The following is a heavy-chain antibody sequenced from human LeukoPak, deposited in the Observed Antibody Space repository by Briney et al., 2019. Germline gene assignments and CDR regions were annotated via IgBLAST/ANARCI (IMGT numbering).Heavy chain of an antibody. CDR1: GGTFSSYA. CDR2: IIPIFGTA. V-gene: IGHV1-69*01. Sequence: RASVKVSCKAYGGTFSSYAISWVRQAPGQGLEWMGGIIPIFGTANYAQKFQGRVRITADESTSTAYMELSSLRSEDTAVYYCARAPPSRYCSSTSCFSYYFDYWGQGTLVTVSS. J-gene: IGHJ4*02. D-gene: IGHD2-2*01. CDR3: ARAPPSRYCSSTSCFSYYFDY.